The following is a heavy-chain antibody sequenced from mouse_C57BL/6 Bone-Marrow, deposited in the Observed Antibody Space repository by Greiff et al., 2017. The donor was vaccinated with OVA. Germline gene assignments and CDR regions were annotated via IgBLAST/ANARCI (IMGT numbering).Heavy chain of an antibody. Sequence: QVQLQQPGAELVKPGASVKLSCKASGYTFTSYWMQWVKQRPGQGLEWIGEIDPSDSYTNYNQKFKGKATLTVDTSSSTAYMQLRSLTSEDSAVYFCARYDGRFDYWGQGTALTVSS. CDR3: ARYDGRFDY. CDR2: IDPSDSYT. D-gene: IGHD1-1*01. V-gene: IGHV1-50*01. CDR1: GYTFTSYW. J-gene: IGHJ2*01.